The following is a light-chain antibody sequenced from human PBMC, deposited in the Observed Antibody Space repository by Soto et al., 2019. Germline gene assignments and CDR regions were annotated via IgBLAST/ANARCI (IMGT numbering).Light chain of an antibody. J-gene: IGLJ3*02. CDR3: RSYAGSGTPNWV. CDR2: EVD. V-gene: IGLV2-23*02. CDR1: SSDVGSYNL. Sequence: QSALTQPASVSGSPGQSITISCTGTSSDVGSYNLVSWYQQHPGKAPKLMIYEVDKRPSGVSNRFSGSKSGNTASLTISGLQAEDEADYYRRSYAGSGTPNWVFGGGTKLTVL.